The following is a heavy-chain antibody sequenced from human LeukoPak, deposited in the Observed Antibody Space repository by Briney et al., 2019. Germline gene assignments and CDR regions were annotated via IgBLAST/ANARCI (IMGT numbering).Heavy chain of an antibody. CDR3: ARAGYYYDSSGSSVYMDV. J-gene: IGHJ6*03. CDR1: GGSISSYY. D-gene: IGHD3-22*01. Sequence: SETLSLTCTVSGGSISSYYWSWIRQPAGKGLEWIGRIYTSGSTNYNPSLKSRVTMSVDTSKNQFSLKLSSVTAADTAVYYCARAGYYYDSSGSSVYMDVWGKGTTVTISS. CDR2: IYTSGST. V-gene: IGHV4-4*07.